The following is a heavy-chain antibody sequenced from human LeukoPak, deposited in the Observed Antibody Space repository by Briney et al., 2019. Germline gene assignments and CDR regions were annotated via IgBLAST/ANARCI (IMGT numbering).Heavy chain of an antibody. J-gene: IGHJ6*02. Sequence: ASVKVSCKASGYTFTSYDINWVRQATRQGLEWMGWMNPNSGNTGYAQKFQGRVTMTRNTSISTAYMELSSLRSEDTAVYYCARFNWDILHYYYGMDVWGQGTTVTVSS. CDR3: ARFNWDILHYYYGMDV. D-gene: IGHD2-15*01. CDR2: MNPNSGNT. V-gene: IGHV1-8*01. CDR1: GYTFTSYD.